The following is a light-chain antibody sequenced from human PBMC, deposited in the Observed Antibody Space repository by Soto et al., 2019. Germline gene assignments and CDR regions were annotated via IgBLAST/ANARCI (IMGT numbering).Light chain of an antibody. J-gene: IGLJ1*01. CDR1: SSDVGGYKY. V-gene: IGLV2-14*03. CDR3: RSYTRSSTRV. Sequence: QSALTQPASVSGSPGQSITISCTGTSSDVGGYKYVSWYQQHPGKAPKLMIYDIRNRPSGVSNRFSGSKSGNTASLTISGLQAEDEAIYYCRSYTRSSTRVFGTGTKLTVL. CDR2: DIR.